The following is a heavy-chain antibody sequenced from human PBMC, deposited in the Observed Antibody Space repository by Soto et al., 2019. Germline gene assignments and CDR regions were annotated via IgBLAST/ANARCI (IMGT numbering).Heavy chain of an antibody. V-gene: IGHV3-30-3*01. D-gene: IGHD2-8*01. CDR1: GFTFSLYS. J-gene: IGHJ4*02. CDR2: ASSDGGTT. Sequence: QVQLMDSGGGVAQPGGSLRLSCTTSGFTFSLYSMHWFRQAPGKGLEWVTVASSDGGTTFYADSVKGRFTISRDNSKNTLYLQMNSLRPDDTAVYYCARESVTGQWFFDNWGQGIQVTVSS. CDR3: ARESVTGQWFFDN.